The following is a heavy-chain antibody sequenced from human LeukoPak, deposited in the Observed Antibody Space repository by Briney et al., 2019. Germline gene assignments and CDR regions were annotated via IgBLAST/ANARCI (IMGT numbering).Heavy chain of an antibody. CDR2: ININTGNP. CDR3: ARGDWVA. J-gene: IGHJ4*02. V-gene: IGHV7-4-1*02. CDR1: GYTFSGSD. D-gene: IGHD3-9*01. Sequence: ASVKVSCKASGYTFSGSDMNWVRQAPGQGLEWMGWININTGNPTYVQHFTGRFVFSLDTSVSTAYLQFSSLKAEDTAVYYCARGDWVAWGQGTLVTVSS.